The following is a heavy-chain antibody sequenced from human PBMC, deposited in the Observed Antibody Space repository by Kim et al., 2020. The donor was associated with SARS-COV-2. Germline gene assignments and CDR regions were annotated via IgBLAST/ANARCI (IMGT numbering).Heavy chain of an antibody. Sequence: GGSLRLSCAASGFTFSNAWMSWVRQAPGKGLEWVGRIKSKTDGGTTDYAAPVKGRFTISRDDSKNTLYLQMNSLKTEDTAVYYCTTGDYYDSSGYLNDAFDIWGQGTMVTVSS. V-gene: IGHV3-15*01. J-gene: IGHJ3*02. CDR1: GFTFSNAW. CDR2: IKSKTDGGTT. CDR3: TTGDYYDSSGYLNDAFDI. D-gene: IGHD3-22*01.